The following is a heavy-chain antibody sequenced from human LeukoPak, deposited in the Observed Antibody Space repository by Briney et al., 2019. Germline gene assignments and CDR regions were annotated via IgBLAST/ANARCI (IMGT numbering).Heavy chain of an antibody. V-gene: IGHV4-59*01. J-gene: IGHJ3*02. Sequence: SETLSLTCPVSGGSIRGYYWSWIRQPPGEGLDWIGSIYSSGTTTYNPSLKSRVTISVDTSKNQFSLLLSSVTTADSAVYYCARRDIWGQGTLVTVS. CDR3: ARRDI. CDR2: IYSSGTT. CDR1: GGSIRGYY.